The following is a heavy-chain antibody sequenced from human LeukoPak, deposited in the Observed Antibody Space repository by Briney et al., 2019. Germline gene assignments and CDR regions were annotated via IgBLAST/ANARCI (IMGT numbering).Heavy chain of an antibody. D-gene: IGHD6-19*01. V-gene: IGHV3-74*01. J-gene: IGHJ2*01. CDR1: GFTLSTYW. CDR3: ARGQWLVSHWYFDL. CDR2: INSDGSST. Sequence: GGSLRLSCAASGFTLSTYWMHWVRQAPGKGLVWVARINSDGSSTNYADSVKGRFTISRDNAKNTLYLQMNSLRAEDTAVYYCARGQWLVSHWYFDLWGRGTPVTVSS.